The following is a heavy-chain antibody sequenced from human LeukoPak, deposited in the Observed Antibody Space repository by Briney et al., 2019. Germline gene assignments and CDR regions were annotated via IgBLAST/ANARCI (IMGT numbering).Heavy chain of an antibody. CDR1: GFTFSSYA. V-gene: IGHV3-23*01. CDR2: ISPSSGT. D-gene: IGHD3-22*01. Sequence: PGGSLRLSCAASGFTFSSYAMRWVRQAPGKGLEWVSAISPSSGTFYADSVKGRFTISRDNSKNTLYLQMNSLRAEDTGVYYCARPQSSSGYYWPFDDWGQGTLVTVSS. J-gene: IGHJ4*02. CDR3: ARPQSSSGYYWPFDD.